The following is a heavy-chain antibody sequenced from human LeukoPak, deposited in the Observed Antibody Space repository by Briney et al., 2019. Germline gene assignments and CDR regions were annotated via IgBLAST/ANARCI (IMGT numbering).Heavy chain of an antibody. CDR3: ARIDAVAATPTSFDY. CDR2: IYYSGTT. CDR1: GGSISSGY. Sequence: PSETLSLTCTISGGSISSGYWSWIRQPPGKGLEWIGDIYYSGTTNYNPSLKSRVTISLDTSKNQFSLRLSSVTAADTAVYYCARIDAVAATPTSFDYWGQGTLVTVSS. V-gene: IGHV4-59*01. D-gene: IGHD6-19*01. J-gene: IGHJ4*02.